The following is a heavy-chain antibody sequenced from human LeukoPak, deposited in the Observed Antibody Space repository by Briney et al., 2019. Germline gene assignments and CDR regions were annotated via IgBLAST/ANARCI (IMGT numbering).Heavy chain of an antibody. Sequence: PGGSLRLSCTASGFTFGDYAMSWVRQAPGKGLEWVGFIRSKAYGGTTEYAASVKGRFTISRDDSKSIAYLQMNSLKTEDTAVYYCTRAQNWNYVRDYFDYWGQGTLVNVSS. V-gene: IGHV3-49*04. CDR1: GFTFGDYA. CDR2: IRSKAYGGTT. CDR3: TRAQNWNYVRDYFDY. J-gene: IGHJ4*02. D-gene: IGHD1-7*01.